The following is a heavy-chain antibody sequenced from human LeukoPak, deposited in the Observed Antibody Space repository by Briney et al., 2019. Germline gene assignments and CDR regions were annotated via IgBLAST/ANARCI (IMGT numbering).Heavy chain of an antibody. V-gene: IGHV3-21*01. J-gene: IGHJ4*02. CDR3: ARDPEGATTGASDY. Sequence: GGSLRLSCAASGFTFSSYSMNWVRQAPGKGLEWVSSISSSSGYIYYADSVKGRFTISRDNAKNSLYLQMNSLRAEDTAVYYCARDPEGATTGASDYWGQGTLVTVSS. CDR1: GFTFSSYS. CDR2: ISSSSGYI. D-gene: IGHD1-26*01.